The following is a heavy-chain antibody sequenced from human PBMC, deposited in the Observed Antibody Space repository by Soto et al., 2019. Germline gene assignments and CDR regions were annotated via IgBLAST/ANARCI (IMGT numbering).Heavy chain of an antibody. J-gene: IGHJ5*01. CDR1: GFSFSDYA. CDR3: AKGADGSGYYNNWFDS. V-gene: IGHV3-23*01. CDR2: ISRTGDSA. Sequence: EVHLLESGGALVQPGGSLTLSCAASGFSFSDYAMSWVRQAPGKGLEWVSSISRTGDSAYYADSVKGRFAISRDRSKNRLSLQMNSLRVEETDVYYCAKGADGSGYYNNWFDSWGQGTLVAVSS. D-gene: IGHD3-22*01.